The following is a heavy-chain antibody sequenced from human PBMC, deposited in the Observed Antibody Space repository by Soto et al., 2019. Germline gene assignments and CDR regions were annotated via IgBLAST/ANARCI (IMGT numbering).Heavy chain of an antibody. CDR1: GFTFSSYW. Sequence: PVVSLRLSCAASGFTFSSYWMHWVRQAPGKGLVWVSRINSDGSSTSYADSVKGRFTISRDNAKNTLYLQMNSLRAEDTAVYYCARGYCSRTSCYYTGGWFDPWGQGNLVTV. CDR3: ARGYCSRTSCYYTGGWFDP. J-gene: IGHJ5*02. CDR2: INSDGSST. D-gene: IGHD2-2*01. V-gene: IGHV3-74*01.